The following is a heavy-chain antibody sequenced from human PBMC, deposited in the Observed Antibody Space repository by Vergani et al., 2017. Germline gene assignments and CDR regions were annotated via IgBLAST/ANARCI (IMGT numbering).Heavy chain of an antibody. CDR1: GGSFSGYY. CDR3: ARETASPKFYGMDV. V-gene: IGHV4-34*01. D-gene: IGHD2-21*02. CDR2: INHSGST. J-gene: IGHJ6*02. Sequence: QVQLQQWGAGLLKPSETLSLTCAVYGGSFSGYYWSWIRQPPRKGLEWIGEINHSGSTNYNPSLKSRVTISVDTSKNQFSLKLSSVTAADTAVYYCARETASPKFYGMDVWGQGTTVTVSS.